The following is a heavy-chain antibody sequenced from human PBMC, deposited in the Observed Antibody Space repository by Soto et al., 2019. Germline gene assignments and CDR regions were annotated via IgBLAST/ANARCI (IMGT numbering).Heavy chain of an antibody. CDR3: AKSPGLQESRTARPRQYCGMDV. Sequence: EVQLLESGGGLVKPGGSLRLSCAASGFTFSSYAMSWVRQAPGKGLEWVSVMSGSGGSTYYADSVKGRFTIARDNSKNTLSLQMNSLRAEDTAVYYCAKSPGLQESRTARPRQYCGMDVWGQGTTVTVSS. D-gene: IGHD6-6*01. J-gene: IGHJ6*02. CDR1: GFTFSSYA. V-gene: IGHV3-23*01. CDR2: MSGSGGST.